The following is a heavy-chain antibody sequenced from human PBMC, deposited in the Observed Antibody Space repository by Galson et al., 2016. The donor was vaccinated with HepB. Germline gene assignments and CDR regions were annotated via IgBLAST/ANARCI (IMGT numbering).Heavy chain of an antibody. D-gene: IGHD6-19*01. CDR2: IYTAGDT. CDR1: GFTFSSYD. V-gene: IGHV3-13*01. J-gene: IGHJ6*04. CDR3: ARGSYSSDWYRTSAYDFGMDV. Sequence: SLRLSCAASGFTFSSYDMYWVRQPPGKGLEWVSSIYTAGDTLSPGSVEGRFTVSRENAKTSLYLHMTSRRAWDTAVYYCARGSYSSDWYRTSAYDFGMDVWGKGTPVTVSS.